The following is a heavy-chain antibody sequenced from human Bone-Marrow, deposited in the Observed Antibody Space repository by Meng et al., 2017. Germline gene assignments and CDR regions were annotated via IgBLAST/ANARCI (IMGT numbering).Heavy chain of an antibody. V-gene: IGHV1-2*06. D-gene: IGHD6-13*01. CDR3: ARDEDISAAGKLFGDY. J-gene: IGHJ4*02. CDR1: GYTFPDYY. CDR2: IDPKNGDT. Sequence: QVHLVPPWGEVKKPGASVKVSCKPSGYTFPDYYIHWVRQAPGQGLEWMGRIDPKNGDTRYAQKFQGRVTMTGDTSISTAYMDLSGLRSDDTAVYYCARDEDISAAGKLFGDYWGQGTLVTVSS.